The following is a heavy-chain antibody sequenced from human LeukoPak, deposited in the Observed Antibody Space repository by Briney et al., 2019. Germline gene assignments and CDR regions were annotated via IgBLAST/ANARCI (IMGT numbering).Heavy chain of an antibody. J-gene: IGHJ4*02. D-gene: IGHD6-19*01. CDR3: AKDASSGWPYYFDY. Sequence: GGSLRLSCAASGFTFSSYGMHWVRQAPGKGLEWVAVIWYDGSNKYYADSVEGRFTISRDNSKNTLYLQMNSLRAEDTAVYYCAKDASSGWPYYFDYWGQGTLVTVSS. CDR1: GFTFSSYG. CDR2: IWYDGSNK. V-gene: IGHV3-33*06.